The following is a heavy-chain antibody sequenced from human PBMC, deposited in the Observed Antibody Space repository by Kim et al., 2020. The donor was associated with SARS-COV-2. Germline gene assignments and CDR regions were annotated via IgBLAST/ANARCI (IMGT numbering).Heavy chain of an antibody. CDR1: GGTFSSYA. D-gene: IGHD5-18*01. J-gene: IGHJ6*02. V-gene: IGHV1-69*13. CDR2: IIPIFGTA. CDR3: ARGADTAIIENYYYYGMDV. Sequence: SVKVSCKASGGTFSSYAISWVRQAPGQGLEWMGGIIPIFGTANYAQKFQGRVTITADESTSTAYMELNSLRSEDTAVYYCARGADTAIIENYYYYGMDVWGQGTTVTVSS.